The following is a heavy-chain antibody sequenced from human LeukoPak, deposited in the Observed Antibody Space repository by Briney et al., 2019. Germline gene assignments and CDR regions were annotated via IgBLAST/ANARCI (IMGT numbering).Heavy chain of an antibody. CDR3: ARDAIEGTTVTTWGVRHSIDY. J-gene: IGHJ4*02. V-gene: IGHV1-2*02. CDR1: GYTFTGHY. Sequence: ASVKVSCKASGYTFTGHYIHWVRQAPGQGLEWMGWINPNSDNTNFAQNFQGRVTMTKDTSISTAYMELSSLRSDDTAVYYCARDAIEGTTVTTWGVRHSIDYWGQGTQVTVSS. D-gene: IGHD4-17*01. CDR2: INPNSDNT.